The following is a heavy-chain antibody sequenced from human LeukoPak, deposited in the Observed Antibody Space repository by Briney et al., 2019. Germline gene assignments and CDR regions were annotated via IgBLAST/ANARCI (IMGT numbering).Heavy chain of an antibody. CDR2: INNDGSST. V-gene: IGHV3-74*01. CDR3: ARDQDGMGTTMDL. J-gene: IGHJ4*02. Sequence: SGGSLRLSCAASGFSFSRYWMHWVHQAPGEGLMWVSRINNDGSSTWYADSVKGRFTISRDNARNTLSLQMSSLGVEDTALYYCARDQDGMGTTMDLWGQGTQVTVSS. D-gene: IGHD1-7*01. CDR1: GFSFSRYW.